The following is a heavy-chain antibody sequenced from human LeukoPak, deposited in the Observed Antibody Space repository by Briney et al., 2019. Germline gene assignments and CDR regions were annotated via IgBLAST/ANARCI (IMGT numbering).Heavy chain of an antibody. CDR3: ARGPYSYDSSGAFDI. D-gene: IGHD3-22*01. J-gene: IGHJ3*02. V-gene: IGHV4-61*02. CDR1: GDSISSGDYY. CDR2: ISSSGST. Sequence: SQTLSLTCTVSGDSISSGDYYWSWIRQPAGKGLEWIGRISSSGSTNYNPSLKSRFTISVDTSKNQFSLKLSSVPAADPAVYFCARGPYSYDSSGAFDIWGQGTMVTVSS.